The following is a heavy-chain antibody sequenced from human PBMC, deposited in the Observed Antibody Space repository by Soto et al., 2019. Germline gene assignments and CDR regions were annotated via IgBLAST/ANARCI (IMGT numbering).Heavy chain of an antibody. V-gene: IGHV1-69*04. CDR2: ITPILGIA. CDR1: GGTFSSYS. Sequence: SVKVSCKASGGTFSSYSINWVRQAPGQGLEWMGRITPILGIANYAQKFQGRVTITADKPTSTAYMELSSLRSEDTAVYYCAREPYGDYSGYWGQGTLVTVSS. J-gene: IGHJ4*02. D-gene: IGHD4-17*01. CDR3: AREPYGDYSGY.